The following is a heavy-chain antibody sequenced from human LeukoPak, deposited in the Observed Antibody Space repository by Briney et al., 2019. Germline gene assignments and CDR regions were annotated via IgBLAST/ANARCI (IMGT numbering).Heavy chain of an antibody. CDR3: ARDPHIAAAGTIFDY. CDR1: GFTFSSYG. Sequence: GGSLRLSCAASGFTFSSYGMNWVRQAPGKGLEWVAYISSSSSNIYYADSVKGRFTISRDNAKNSLYLQMNSLRDEDSAVYYCARDPHIAAAGTIFDYWGQGTLVTVSS. CDR2: ISSSSSNI. V-gene: IGHV3-48*02. D-gene: IGHD6-13*01. J-gene: IGHJ4*02.